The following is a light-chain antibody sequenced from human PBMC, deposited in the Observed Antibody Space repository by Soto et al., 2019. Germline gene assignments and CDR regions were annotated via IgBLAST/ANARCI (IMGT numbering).Light chain of an antibody. J-gene: IGLJ3*02. Sequence: QSVLTQPASVSGSPGQSITISCTGTSSDVGGYNYVSWYQHHPGKAPKLMIYDVTNRPSGVSNRFSGSKSGNTASLTISGLQAEDEADYYCTSYTTSSPYLVFGGGTKVTAL. V-gene: IGLV2-14*03. CDR2: DVT. CDR3: TSYTTSSPYLV. CDR1: SSDVGGYNY.